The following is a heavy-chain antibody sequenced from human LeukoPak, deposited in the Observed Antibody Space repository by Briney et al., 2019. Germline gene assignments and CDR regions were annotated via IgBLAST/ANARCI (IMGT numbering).Heavy chain of an antibody. CDR1: GFTFSDYY. D-gene: IGHD3-10*01. V-gene: IGHV3-11*01. CDR2: ISSSGSTI. J-gene: IGHJ6*03. CDR3: ARDMVRGVIEQHKYYYYYYMDV. Sequence: PGGSLRLSCAASGFTFSDYYMSWIRQAPGKGLEWVSYISSSGSTIYYADSVKGRFTISRDNAKNSLYLQMNSLRAEDTAVYYCARDMVRGVIEQHKYYYYYYMDVWGKGTTVTISS.